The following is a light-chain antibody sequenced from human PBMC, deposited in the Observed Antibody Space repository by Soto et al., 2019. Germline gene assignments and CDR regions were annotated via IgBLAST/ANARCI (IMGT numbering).Light chain of an antibody. CDR1: LSVSSN. Sequence: EILMAQSPSTLSVSPGERATLSCRANLSVSSNLAWYQQKPRQAPRLLIYGASTRATGIPARFSGSGPGTEFTLTISSLQSEDFAVYYCQQYDNWPWTFDQGTKVDIK. CDR3: QQYDNWPWT. V-gene: IGKV3-15*01. J-gene: IGKJ1*01. CDR2: GAS.